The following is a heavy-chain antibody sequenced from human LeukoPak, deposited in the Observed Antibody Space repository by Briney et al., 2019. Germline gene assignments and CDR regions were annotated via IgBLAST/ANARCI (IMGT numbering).Heavy chain of an antibody. J-gene: IGHJ4*02. CDR1: GGSISGSY. CDR3: ARIFTDSGSYYSEY. D-gene: IGHD3-22*01. V-gene: IGHV4-59*01. Sequence: SETLSLTFTGSGGSISGSYWSWIRQPPGKGLEWIGYIYSSGSTNYNPALKSRVTISVDTSKNQFSLKLKSVTTADTAVYYCARIFTDSGSYYSEYWGQGTLVTVSS. CDR2: IYSSGST.